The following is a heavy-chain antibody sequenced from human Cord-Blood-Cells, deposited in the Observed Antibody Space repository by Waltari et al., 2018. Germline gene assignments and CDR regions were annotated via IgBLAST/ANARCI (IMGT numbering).Heavy chain of an antibody. D-gene: IGHD6-19*01. J-gene: IGHJ1*01. CDR1: GGSISSSSYY. Sequence: QLQLQESGPGLVKPSETLSLTCTVSGGSISSSSYYLGWIRQPPGKGLEWIGSIYYSGSTYYNPSLKSRVTISVDTSKNQFSLKLSSVTAADTAVYYCARQVTSSGWYVTEYFQHWGQGTLVTVSS. V-gene: IGHV4-39*07. CDR3: ARQVTSSGWYVTEYFQH. CDR2: IYYSGST.